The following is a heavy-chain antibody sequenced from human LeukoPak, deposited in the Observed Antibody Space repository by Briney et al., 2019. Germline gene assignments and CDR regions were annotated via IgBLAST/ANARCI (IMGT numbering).Heavy chain of an antibody. V-gene: IGHV1-69*13. CDR2: IIPIFGTA. Sequence: SVKVSCKASGGTFSSYAISWVRQAPGQGLGWMGGIIPIFGTANYAQKFQGRVTITADESTSTAYMELSSLRSEDTAVYYCARGSSGWLGGFDYWGQGTLVTVSS. J-gene: IGHJ4*02. CDR3: ARGSSGWLGGFDY. CDR1: GGTFSSYA. D-gene: IGHD6-19*01.